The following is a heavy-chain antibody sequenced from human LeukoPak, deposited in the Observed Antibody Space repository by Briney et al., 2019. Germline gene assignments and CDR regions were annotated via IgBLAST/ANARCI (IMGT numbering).Heavy chain of an antibody. CDR2: ISGSGGST. D-gene: IGHD6-19*01. V-gene: IGHV3-23*01. CDR3: AKDGVSSGWYIYYYFDY. Sequence: GGSLRLSCAASGFTFSSYEMNWVRQAPGKGLEWVSAISGSGGSTYYADSVKGRFTISRDNSKNTLYLQMNSLRAEDTAVYYCAKDGVSSGWYIYYYFDYWGQGTLVTVSS. CDR1: GFTFSSYE. J-gene: IGHJ4*02.